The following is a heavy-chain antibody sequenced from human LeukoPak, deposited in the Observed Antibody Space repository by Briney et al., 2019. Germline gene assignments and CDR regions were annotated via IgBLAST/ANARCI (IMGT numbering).Heavy chain of an antibody. CDR3: ARCIAAAGTGILGWFDP. CDR2: INPNSGGT. J-gene: IGHJ5*02. Sequence: ASVKVSCKAFGYTFTGYYMHWVRQAPGQGLEWMGWINPNSGGTNYAQRFQGRVTMTRDTSISTAYMELSRLRSDDTAVYYCARCIAAAGTGILGWFDPWGQGTLVTVSS. D-gene: IGHD6-13*01. CDR1: GYTFTGYY. V-gene: IGHV1-2*02.